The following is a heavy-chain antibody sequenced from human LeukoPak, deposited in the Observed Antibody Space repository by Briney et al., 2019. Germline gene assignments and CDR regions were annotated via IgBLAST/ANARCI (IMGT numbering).Heavy chain of an antibody. CDR3: ARAPNYYDSSGYYYYHYYMDV. D-gene: IGHD3-22*01. Sequence: SETLSLTCTVSGYSISSGYYWGWIRQPPGKGLEWIGSIYHSGSTYYNPSLKSRVTISLDTSKNQFSLKLSSVTAADTAVYFCARAPNYYDSSGYYYYHYYMDVWGKGTTVTVSS. CDR2: IYHSGST. V-gene: IGHV4-38-2*02. J-gene: IGHJ6*03. CDR1: GYSISSGYY.